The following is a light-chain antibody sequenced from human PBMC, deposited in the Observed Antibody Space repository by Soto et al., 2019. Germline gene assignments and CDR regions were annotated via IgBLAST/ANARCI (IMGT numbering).Light chain of an antibody. J-gene: IGKJ1*01. CDR3: QHYDNWPPWT. CDR2: GAS. Sequence: EIVMTQSPATLSMSPGERATLSRRASQSVSSNLAWYQQKPGQAPSLLIYGASTRATGIPASFSGSGSGTELPLTISRLQSEDFAISYCQHYDNWPPWTFGQGTKGKS. V-gene: IGKV3-15*01. CDR1: QSVSSN.